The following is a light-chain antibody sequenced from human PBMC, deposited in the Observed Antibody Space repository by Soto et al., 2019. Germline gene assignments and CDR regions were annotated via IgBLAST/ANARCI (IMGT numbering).Light chain of an antibody. J-gene: IGKJ1*01. CDR3: QQYGRSLWT. CDR1: QSVSSSY. V-gene: IGKV3-20*01. CDR2: GAS. Sequence: EIVLTQSPGTLSLSPGERATLSCRASQSVSSSYLAWYQHKPGQAPRLVIYGASSRATGIPDRFSGSGSGTDFTLTISRLEPEDFAVYYCQQYGRSLWTFGQGTKVEIK.